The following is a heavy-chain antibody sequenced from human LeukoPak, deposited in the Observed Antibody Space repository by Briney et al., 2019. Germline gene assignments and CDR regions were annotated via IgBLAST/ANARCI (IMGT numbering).Heavy chain of an antibody. Sequence: GGTLRLSCAASGFTFSSYGMSWVRQAPGKGLEWVSAISGSGGSTYYADSVKGRFTISRDNSKNTLYLQMNSLRAEDTAAYYCAKDTGYDSSGLIDYWGQGTLVTVSS. CDR3: AKDTGYDSSGLIDY. CDR1: GFTFSSYG. CDR2: ISGSGGST. J-gene: IGHJ4*02. D-gene: IGHD3-22*01. V-gene: IGHV3-23*01.